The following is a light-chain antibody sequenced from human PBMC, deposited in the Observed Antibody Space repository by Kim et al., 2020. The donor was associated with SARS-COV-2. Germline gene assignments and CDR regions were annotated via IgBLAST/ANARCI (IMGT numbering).Light chain of an antibody. CDR1: SSNVGAGYE. CDR3: QSYDSSLSGYVV. Sequence: VSISCTGSSSNVGAGYEVHWYQQLPGTAPKLLIYGTSNRPSGVPDRFSGSKSDTSASLAITGLQAEDEADYYCQSYDSSLSGYVVFGGGTQLTVL. J-gene: IGLJ2*01. V-gene: IGLV1-40*01. CDR2: GTS.